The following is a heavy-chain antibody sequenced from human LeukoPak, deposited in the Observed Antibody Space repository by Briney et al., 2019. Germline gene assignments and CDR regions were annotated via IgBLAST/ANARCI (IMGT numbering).Heavy chain of an antibody. CDR2: IYHSGSA. Sequence: PSETLSLTCAVSGGSNSSSGYSWTWIQQPRGKGLEWIGYIYHSGSAYYDPSLKSRVTISLDRSKNQFSLKLSSVTAADTAVYYCAITGLGVGATTKDYFDYWGQGTLVTVSS. V-gene: IGHV4-30-2*01. CDR1: GGSNSSSGYS. CDR3: AITGLGVGATTKDYFDY. D-gene: IGHD1-26*01. J-gene: IGHJ4*02.